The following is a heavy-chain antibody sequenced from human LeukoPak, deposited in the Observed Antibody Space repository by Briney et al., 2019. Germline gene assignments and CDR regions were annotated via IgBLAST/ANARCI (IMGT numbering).Heavy chain of an antibody. Sequence: ASVKVSCKASGYTFTDYYIHWVRQAPGQRLEWMAWMNPKTGGTSYAQKFQGRVTMTRDTSISTAYMELSRLRFDDTAVYYCARNKEGKSLDYWGQGTLVTVSS. CDR3: ARNKEGKSLDY. V-gene: IGHV1-2*02. CDR1: GYTFTDYY. J-gene: IGHJ4*02. CDR2: MNPKTGGT.